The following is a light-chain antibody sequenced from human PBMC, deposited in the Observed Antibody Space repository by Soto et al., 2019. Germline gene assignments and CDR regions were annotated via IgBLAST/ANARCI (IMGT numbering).Light chain of an antibody. CDR2: EVS. J-gene: IGLJ1*01. CDR1: SSDVGGYNY. CDR3: SSYAGRNIEV. Sequence: QSALTQPPSASGSPGQSVTISCTGTSSDVGGYNYVSWYQQHPGKAPKLMIYEVSKRPSGVPDRFSGSKSGNTASLTVSGLQAEDEAEYYCSSYAGRNIEVFGTGTKVTVL. V-gene: IGLV2-8*01.